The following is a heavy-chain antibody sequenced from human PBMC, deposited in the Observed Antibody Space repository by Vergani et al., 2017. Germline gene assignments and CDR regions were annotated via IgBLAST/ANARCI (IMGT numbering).Heavy chain of an antibody. D-gene: IGHD3-9*01. V-gene: IGHV1-69*12. J-gene: IGHJ2*01. CDR2: IIPIFGTA. CDR3: ARELEDILTGYSQGYFDL. Sequence: QVQLVQSGAEVKKPGSSVKVSCKASVGTFSSYAISWVRQAPGQGLEWMGGIIPIFGTANYAQKFQGRVTITAEESTSTAYMELSSLRSEDTAVYYCARELEDILTGYSQGYFDLWGRGTLVTVSS. CDR1: VGTFSSYA.